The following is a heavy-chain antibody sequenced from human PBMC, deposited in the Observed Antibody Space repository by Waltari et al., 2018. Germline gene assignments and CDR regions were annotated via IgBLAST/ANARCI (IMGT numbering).Heavy chain of an antibody. CDR2: ISVSDAT. CDR1: RVTSVTPA. Sequence: EVQLLESGGGLVQRGGSLRLSCQASRVTSVTPAINWVRQAPGKGLEWVSSISVSDATYYADSVKGRFTISRDYSDNTVYLQMDSLRADDTAVYFCAKPFYNWDDPLHSWGQGTPVTVSS. CDR3: AKPFYNWDDPLHS. J-gene: IGHJ1*01. V-gene: IGHV3-23*01. D-gene: IGHD1-20*01.